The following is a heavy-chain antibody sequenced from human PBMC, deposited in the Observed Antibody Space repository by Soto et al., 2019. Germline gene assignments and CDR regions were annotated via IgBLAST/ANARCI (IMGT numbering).Heavy chain of an antibody. Sequence: PGGSLRLSCAASGFTFSSYAMSWVRQAPGKGLEWVSAISGSGGSTYYADSVKGRFTISRDNSKNTLYLQMNSLRAEDTAVYYCARVPVTIFGAKEPLTNAFDIWGQGTMVTVSS. J-gene: IGHJ3*02. D-gene: IGHD3-3*01. CDR2: ISGSGGST. V-gene: IGHV3-23*01. CDR1: GFTFSSYA. CDR3: ARVPVTIFGAKEPLTNAFDI.